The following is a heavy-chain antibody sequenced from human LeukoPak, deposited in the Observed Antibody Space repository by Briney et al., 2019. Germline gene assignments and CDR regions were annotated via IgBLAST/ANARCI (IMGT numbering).Heavy chain of an antibody. J-gene: IGHJ4*02. V-gene: IGHV3-48*03. CDR3: ARVFYYGSANDY. CDR1: GFTFSSYE. D-gene: IGHD3-10*01. Sequence: GGSLRLSCAASGFTFSSYEMNWVRQAPGKGLEWVSYISSSGSTIYYADSVKGRFTVSRDNSKNTLYLQMNSLRAEDTAVYYCARVFYYGSANDYWGQGTLVTVSS. CDR2: ISSSGSTI.